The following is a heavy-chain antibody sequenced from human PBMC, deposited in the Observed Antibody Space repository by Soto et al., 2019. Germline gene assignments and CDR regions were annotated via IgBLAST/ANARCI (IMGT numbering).Heavy chain of an antibody. V-gene: IGHV3-33*01. CDR3: ARDGPSRGYSYGRPPVEY. CDR1: GFNFSSYG. D-gene: IGHD5-18*01. J-gene: IGHJ4*02. Sequence: HPGGSLRLSCAASGFNFSSYGMHWGRQAPGKGLEWLAVIWYDGSNKYYADSVKGRFTISRDNSKNTMYLQMNSLRAEGTAVYYCARDGPSRGYSYGRPPVEYWSQGALVTVSS. CDR2: IWYDGSNK.